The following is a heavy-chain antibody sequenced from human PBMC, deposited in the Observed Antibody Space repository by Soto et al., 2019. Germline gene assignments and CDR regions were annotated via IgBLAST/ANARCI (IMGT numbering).Heavy chain of an antibody. J-gene: IGHJ4*02. Sequence: QLQLVQSGAEVKKPGASVKVSCKASGYTFTGFPIYWVRQAPGQRLDLMGWINAGSGKAESAQKVQGRVTINRDTSASTVYMELNSLRPEDTAVYYCARVEIVGFDYWGQGTLVTVSS. CDR3: ARVEIVGFDY. CDR2: INAGSGKA. CDR1: GYTFTGFP. D-gene: IGHD2-2*03. V-gene: IGHV1-3*01.